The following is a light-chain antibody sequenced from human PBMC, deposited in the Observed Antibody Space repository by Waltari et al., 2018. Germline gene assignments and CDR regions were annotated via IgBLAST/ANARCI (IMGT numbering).Light chain of an antibody. CDR2: GAS. J-gene: IGKJ2*01. V-gene: IGKV3-20*01. Sequence: EIVLTQSPRTLSLSPGERATLPCRASQSVTSSYLAWYPQNPGQAPRLLIYGASIRAPGIPDRFSGSGSGTDFTLTISRLDPEDFAVYYCQQYGSSPYTFGQGTKLEIK. CDR1: QSVTSSY. CDR3: QQYGSSPYT.